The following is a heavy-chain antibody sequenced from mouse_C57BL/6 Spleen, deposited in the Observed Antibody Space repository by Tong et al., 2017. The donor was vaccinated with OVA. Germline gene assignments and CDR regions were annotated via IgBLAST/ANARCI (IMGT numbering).Heavy chain of an antibody. D-gene: IGHD3-3*01. Sequence: EVQLQESGGGLVKPGGSLKLSCAASGFTFSSYAMSWVRQTPDKRLEWVATISSGGSYTYYPDSVKGRVTISRDNAKITLYLQISRLKSEDTAMYYCARQEGTGFAYWGQGTLVTVSS. CDR1: GFTFSSYA. J-gene: IGHJ3*01. CDR2: ISSGGSYT. V-gene: IGHV5-6*01. CDR3: ARQEGTGFAY.